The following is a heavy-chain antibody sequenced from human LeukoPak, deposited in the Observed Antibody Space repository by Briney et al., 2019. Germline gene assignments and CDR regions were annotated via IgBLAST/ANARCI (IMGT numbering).Heavy chain of an antibody. CDR2: IWYDGSNK. V-gene: IGHV3-33*06. CDR1: GFTFSSYG. J-gene: IGHJ6*03. Sequence: GSLRLSCAASGFTFSSYGMHWVRQAPGKGLEWVAVIWYDGSNKYYADSVKGRFTISRDNSKNTLYLQMNSLRAEDTAVYYCAKGGGLYCTNGVCQGTYYYYYMDVWGKGTTVTVSS. D-gene: IGHD2-8*01. CDR3: AKGGGLYCTNGVCQGTYYYYYMDV.